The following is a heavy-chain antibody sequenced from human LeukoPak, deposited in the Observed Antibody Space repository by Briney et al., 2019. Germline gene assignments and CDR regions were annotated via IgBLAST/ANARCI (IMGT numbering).Heavy chain of an antibody. Sequence: PGGSLRLSCAASGFTFSSYWMSWVRQAPGKGLEWVANIKQDGSEKYYVDSVKGRFTISRDNAKNPLYLQMNSLRAEDTAVYYCARVGRRRSDAFDIWGQGTMVTVSS. D-gene: IGHD4-17*01. V-gene: IGHV3-7*03. CDR3: ARVGRRRSDAFDI. CDR2: IKQDGSEK. CDR1: GFTFSSYW. J-gene: IGHJ3*02.